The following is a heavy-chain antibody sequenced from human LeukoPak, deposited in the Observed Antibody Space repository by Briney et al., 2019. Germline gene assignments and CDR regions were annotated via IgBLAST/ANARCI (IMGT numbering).Heavy chain of an antibody. D-gene: IGHD6-19*01. V-gene: IGHV4-59*08. CDR2: IYYSGST. J-gene: IGHJ6*02. Sequence: SETLSLTCTVSGGSISSYYWSWIRQPPGKGLEWIGYIYYSGSTNYNPSLKSRVTISVDTSKNQFSLKLSSVTAADTAVYYCARLSAIAVAGTPHYYYYGMDVWGQGTTVTVSS. CDR3: ARLSAIAVAGTPHYYYYGMDV. CDR1: GGSISSYY.